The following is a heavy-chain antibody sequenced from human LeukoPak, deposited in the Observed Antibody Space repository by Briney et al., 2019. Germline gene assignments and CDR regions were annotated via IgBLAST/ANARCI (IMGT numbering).Heavy chain of an antibody. J-gene: IGHJ5*02. CDR3: ARHVIWSSGAQVFDP. D-gene: IGHD2-21*01. CDR2: IYYSGSN. Sequence: PSETLPLTCTVSGVSISSSSYYWGWIRQPPGKGLEWIGSIYYSGSNYYNPSLKSRVTISVDTSKNQFSLKLSSVTAADTAVYYCARHVIWSSGAQVFDPWGQGTLVTVSS. V-gene: IGHV4-39*01. CDR1: GVSISSSSYY.